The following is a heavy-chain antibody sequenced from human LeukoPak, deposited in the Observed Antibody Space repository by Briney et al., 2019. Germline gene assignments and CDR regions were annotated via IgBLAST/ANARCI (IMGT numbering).Heavy chain of an antibody. Sequence: GGSLRLSCAASGFTFSSNPMSWVRQAPGKGLEWVAVISYDGSNKYYADSVKGRFTISRDNSKNTLYLQMNSLRAEDTAVYYCARQAAGYYFDYWGQGTLVTVSS. J-gene: IGHJ4*02. CDR2: ISYDGSNK. D-gene: IGHD6-19*01. V-gene: IGHV3-30*04. CDR3: ARQAAGYYFDY. CDR1: GFTFSSNP.